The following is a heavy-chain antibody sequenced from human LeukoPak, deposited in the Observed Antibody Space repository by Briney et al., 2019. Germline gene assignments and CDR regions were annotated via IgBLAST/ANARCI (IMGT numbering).Heavy chain of an antibody. CDR2: INHSGST. CDR1: GGSFSGYY. CDR3: ASTYYYDSSGHS. J-gene: IGHJ4*02. V-gene: IGHV4-34*01. D-gene: IGHD3-22*01. Sequence: SETLSLTCAVYGGSFSGYYWSWIRQPPGKGLEWIGEINHSGSTNYNPSLKSRVTISVDTSKNQFSLKLSSVTAADTAVYYCASTYYYDSSGHSWGQGTLVTVSS.